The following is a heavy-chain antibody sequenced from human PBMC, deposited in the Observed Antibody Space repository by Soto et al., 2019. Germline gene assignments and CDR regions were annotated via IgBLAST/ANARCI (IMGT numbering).Heavy chain of an antibody. CDR2: IDYRENT. CDR3: ARSTGGYSYGFGWFDP. D-gene: IGHD5-18*01. Sequence: PSETLSLTCTVSGGSISSSTYYWGWIRQPPGKGLEWIGSIDYRENTYYNASLKSRVTISVDTSKNQFSLELSSVTAADTAVYYCARSTGGYSYGFGWFDPWGQGTLVTVSS. V-gene: IGHV4-39*01. J-gene: IGHJ5*02. CDR1: GGSISSSTYY.